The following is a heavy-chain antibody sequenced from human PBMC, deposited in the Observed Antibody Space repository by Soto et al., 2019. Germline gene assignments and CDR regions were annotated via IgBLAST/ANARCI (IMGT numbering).Heavy chain of an antibody. Sequence: GSLRLSCAASQFTFSSYWMHWVRQAPGKGLVWVSRINSDGSSTNYADSVKGRFTISRDNAKNTLCLQMNSLRAEDTAVYYCASHTLAAFDYWGQGTLVTVSS. D-gene: IGHD6-13*01. J-gene: IGHJ4*02. CDR1: QFTFSSYW. CDR3: ASHTLAAFDY. V-gene: IGHV3-74*01. CDR2: INSDGSST.